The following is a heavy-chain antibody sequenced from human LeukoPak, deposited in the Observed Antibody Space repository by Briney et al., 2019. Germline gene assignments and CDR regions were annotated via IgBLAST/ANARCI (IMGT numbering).Heavy chain of an antibody. CDR2: IIPSLGIA. CDR3: AEGVGSSGYLY. D-gene: IGHD3-22*01. V-gene: IGHV1-69*04. Sequence: ASVKVSCKASGCTFSSYAISWVRHAPGQGLEWMGRIIPSLGIANYAQKFQGRVTITADKSTSTANMELSSLRSEDTAVYYCAEGVGSSGYLYWGQGTLVTVSS. J-gene: IGHJ4*02. CDR1: GCTFSSYA.